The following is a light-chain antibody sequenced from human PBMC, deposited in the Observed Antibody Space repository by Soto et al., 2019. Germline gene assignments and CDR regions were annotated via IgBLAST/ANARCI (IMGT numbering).Light chain of an antibody. J-gene: IGKJ4*01. CDR1: QSVSSN. V-gene: IGKV3D-15*01. CDR3: QQYNNWPPLP. Sequence: EIVMTQSPATLSVSAGERVTLSCRASQSVSSNLAWYQQKPGQAPRLLIYGASTRPTGIPARFSGSGSATDFTLPISSLQSEDFAVYYCQQYNNWPPLPFGGGTKVDIK. CDR2: GAS.